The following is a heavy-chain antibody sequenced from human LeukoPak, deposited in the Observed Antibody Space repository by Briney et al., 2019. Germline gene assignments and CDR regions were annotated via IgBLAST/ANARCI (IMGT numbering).Heavy chain of an antibody. V-gene: IGHV3-30*18. CDR2: ISYDGSNK. CDR1: GFTFSSYG. CDR3: AKDLRELLRVPDY. Sequence: GGSLRLSCAASGFTFSSYGMHWVRQAPGKGLEWVAVISYDGSNKYYADSVKGRFTISRDNSKNTLYLQMNSLRAEDTAVYYCAKDLRELLRVPDYWGQGILVTVSS. J-gene: IGHJ4*02. D-gene: IGHD1-26*01.